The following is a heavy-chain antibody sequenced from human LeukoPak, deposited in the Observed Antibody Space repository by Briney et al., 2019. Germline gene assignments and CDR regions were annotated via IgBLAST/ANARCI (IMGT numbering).Heavy chain of an antibody. CDR2: IIPIFGTA. J-gene: IGHJ4*02. CDR1: GGTFSSYA. V-gene: IGHV1-69*05. CDR3: ARDMYYDSSGYYSRLFDY. D-gene: IGHD3-22*01. Sequence: GASVKVSCKASGGTFSSYAISWVRQAPGQGLEWMGRIIPIFGTANYAQKFQGRVTITTDESTSTAYMELSSLRSEDTAVYYCARDMYYDSSGYYSRLFDYWGRGARVTVSS.